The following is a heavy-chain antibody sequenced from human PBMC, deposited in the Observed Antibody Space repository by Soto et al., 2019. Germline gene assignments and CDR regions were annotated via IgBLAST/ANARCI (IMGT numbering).Heavy chain of an antibody. V-gene: IGHV1-69*06. CDR2: IIPIFGTA. Sequence: QVQLVQSGAEVKKPGSSVKVSCKASGGTFSSYAISWVRQAPGQGLEWMGGIIPIFGTANYAQKFQGRVTITADKSTSTAYMELSSLRSEDTAVYYCARERLKGGGNLGYNWFDPLGQGTLVTVSS. CDR1: GGTFSSYA. CDR3: ARERLKGGGNLGYNWFDP. D-gene: IGHD2-15*01. J-gene: IGHJ5*02.